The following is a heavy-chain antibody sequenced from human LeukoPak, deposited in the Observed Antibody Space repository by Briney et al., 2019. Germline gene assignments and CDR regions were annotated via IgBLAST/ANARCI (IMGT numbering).Heavy chain of an antibody. Sequence: ASVKVSCKASGYTFTGYYMHWVRQAPGQGLEWMGWINPNSGGTNYAQKFQGRVTMTRDTSISTAYMELSRLRSDDTAVYYCARSGLVRFYDSSEPYDAFDIWGQGTMVTVSS. CDR1: GYTFTGYY. CDR3: ARSGLVRFYDSSEPYDAFDI. J-gene: IGHJ3*02. V-gene: IGHV1-2*02. CDR2: INPNSGGT. D-gene: IGHD3-22*01.